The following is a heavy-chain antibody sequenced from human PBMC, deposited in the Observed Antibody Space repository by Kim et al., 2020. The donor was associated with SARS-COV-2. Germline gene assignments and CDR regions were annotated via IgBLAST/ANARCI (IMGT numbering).Heavy chain of an antibody. J-gene: IGHJ4*02. Sequence: DCVKGRFTIARDNDKNSLYLQMNSLRAEATAVYYCARDPRDYDFWGGPGDYWGQGTLVTVSS. V-gene: IGHV3-48*03. CDR3: ARDPRDYDFWGGPGDY. D-gene: IGHD3-3*01.